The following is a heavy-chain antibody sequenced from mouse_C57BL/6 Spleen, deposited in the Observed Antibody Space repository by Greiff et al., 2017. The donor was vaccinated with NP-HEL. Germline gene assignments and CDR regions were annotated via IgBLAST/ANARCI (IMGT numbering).Heavy chain of an antibody. CDR2: ISDGGSYT. CDR1: GFTFSSYA. J-gene: IGHJ2*01. D-gene: IGHD2-5*01. Sequence: EVKLVESGGGLVKPGGSLKLSCAASGFTFSSYAMSWVRQTPEKRLEWVATISDGGSYTYYPDNVKGRFTISRDNAKNNLYLQMSHLKSEDTAMYYCARGPTIVPTEYFDYWGQGTTLTVSS. V-gene: IGHV5-4*03. CDR3: ARGPTIVPTEYFDY.